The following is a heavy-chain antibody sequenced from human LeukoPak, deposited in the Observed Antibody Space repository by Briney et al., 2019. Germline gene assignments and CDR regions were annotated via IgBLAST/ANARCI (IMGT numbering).Heavy chain of an antibody. CDR1: GFTFSSYS. Sequence: GGSLRPSCAASGFTFSSYSMNWVRQAPGKGLEWVSSISSSSSYIYYADSVKGRFTISRDNAKNSLYLQMNSLRAEDTAVYYCASAGYYYYYGMDVWGQGTTVTVSS. CDR2: ISSSSSYI. J-gene: IGHJ6*02. V-gene: IGHV3-21*01. CDR3: ASAGYYYYYGMDV.